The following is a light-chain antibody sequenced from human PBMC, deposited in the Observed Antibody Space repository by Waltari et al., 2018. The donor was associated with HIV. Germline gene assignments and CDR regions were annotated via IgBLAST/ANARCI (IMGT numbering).Light chain of an antibody. V-gene: IGLV2-14*01. J-gene: IGLJ2*01. CDR1: SSDVGSFNF. CDR2: EVS. Sequence: QSALTQPASVSGSPGQSITISCTGSSSDVGSFNFVSWYQQYPGKAPKLVIFEVSKRPSVVSSRFSGSKSGNTASLTISGLQAEDEADYHCSSYRRDSTQVFGGGTKLTVL. CDR3: SSYRRDSTQV.